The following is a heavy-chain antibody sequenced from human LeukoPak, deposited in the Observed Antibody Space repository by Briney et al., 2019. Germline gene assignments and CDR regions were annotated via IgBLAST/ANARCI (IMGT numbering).Heavy chain of an antibody. Sequence: SETLSLTCAVYGGSFSGYYWSWIRQPPGKGLEWIGEINHSGSTYYNPSLKSRVTISVDTSKNQFSLKLSSVTAADTAVYYCARVVWGYRGFQHWGQGTLVTVSS. CDR2: INHSGST. CDR1: GGSFSGYY. V-gene: IGHV4-34*01. J-gene: IGHJ1*01. D-gene: IGHD3-16*01. CDR3: ARVVWGYRGFQH.